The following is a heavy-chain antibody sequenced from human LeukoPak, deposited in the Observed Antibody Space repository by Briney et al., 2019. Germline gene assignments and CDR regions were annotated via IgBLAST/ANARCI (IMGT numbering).Heavy chain of an antibody. V-gene: IGHV1-8*01. CDR2: MNPNSGNT. CDR3: ARTVLRYFRKPWGY. D-gene: IGHD3-9*01. Sequence: ASVKVSCKASGYTFTSYDINWVRQATGQGLEWMGWMNPNSGNTGYAQKFQGRVTMTRSTSISTAYMELSSLRSEGTAVYYCARTVLRYFRKPWGYWGQGTLVTVSS. CDR1: GYTFTSYD. J-gene: IGHJ4*02.